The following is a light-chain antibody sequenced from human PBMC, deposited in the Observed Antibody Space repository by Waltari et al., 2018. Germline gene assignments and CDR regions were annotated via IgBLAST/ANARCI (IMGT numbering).Light chain of an antibody. CDR1: NSDVGNYNL. Sequence: QSALTQPASVSGTPGQSITISCTGTNSDVGNYNLVSWYQHHPGEAPKLMICEVIKRPSEVSNRVAGSKCGNTASLTISGLQAEDEADYYCCSYAGSGTYVFGTGTKVTVL. V-gene: IGLV2-23*02. CDR2: EVI. CDR3: CSYAGSGTYV. J-gene: IGLJ1*01.